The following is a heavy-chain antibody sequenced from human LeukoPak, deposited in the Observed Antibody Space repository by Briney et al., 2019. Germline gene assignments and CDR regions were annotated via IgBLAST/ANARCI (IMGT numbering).Heavy chain of an antibody. Sequence: PGGSLRLSCAASGFTFSSYAMSWVRQAPGKGLEWVALISYHGSNKYYADSVKGRFTISRDNSKNTLDLQMNSLRAEDTAVYYCARDQTKYCDYWGQGTLVTVSS. CDR1: GFTFSSYA. J-gene: IGHJ4*02. CDR3: ARDQTKYCDY. V-gene: IGHV3-30-3*01. CDR2: ISYHGSNK.